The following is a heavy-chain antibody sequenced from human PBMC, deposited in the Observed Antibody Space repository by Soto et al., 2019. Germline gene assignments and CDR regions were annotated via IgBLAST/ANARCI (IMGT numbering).Heavy chain of an antibody. V-gene: IGHV4-39*02. CDR2: IYYSGST. CDR1: GGSISSSSYY. D-gene: IGHD6-13*01. CDR3: ARGGSMAASGIFAAHVESDGFDY. J-gene: IGHJ4*02. Sequence: QLQLQESGPGLVKPSETLSLTCTVSGGSISSSSYYWGWIRQPPGKGLEWIGSIYYSGSTYYNPSLKSRVTISVDKSKHHFTLKLSSGTAADTAVYYCARGGSMAASGIFAAHVESDGFDYWGQGTLVTVSS.